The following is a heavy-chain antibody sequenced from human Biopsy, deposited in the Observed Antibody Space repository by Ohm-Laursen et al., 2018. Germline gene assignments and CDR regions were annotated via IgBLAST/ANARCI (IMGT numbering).Heavy chain of an antibody. CDR2: IHYSGST. CDR3: ARATNSTGWPYYYFYGMDV. V-gene: IGHV4-59*07. D-gene: IGHD2/OR15-2a*01. CDR1: GGPIRSDY. Sequence: PSDTLSLPCTVSGGPIRSDYWSWIRQTPGKGLEGIGYIHYSGSTNYNPSLKSRVTISVDTSKNQFSLRLNSVTAADTAVYYCARATNSTGWPYYYFYGMDVWGQGTTVTVSS. J-gene: IGHJ6*02.